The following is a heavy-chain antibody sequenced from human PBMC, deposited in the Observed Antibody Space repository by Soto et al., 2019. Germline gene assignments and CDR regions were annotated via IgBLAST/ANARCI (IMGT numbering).Heavy chain of an antibody. CDR2: INRDGSST. D-gene: IGHD7-27*01. J-gene: IGHJ4*02. CDR1: GFTFSSYW. V-gene: IGHV3-74*01. Sequence: GGSLRLSCAASGFTFSSYWMHWVRQAPGKGLVWVSRINRDGSSTSYADSVKGRFTISRDNAKNTLYLQMNSLRAEDTAVYYCASSLLTPFDYWGQGTLVTVSS. CDR3: ASSLLTPFDY.